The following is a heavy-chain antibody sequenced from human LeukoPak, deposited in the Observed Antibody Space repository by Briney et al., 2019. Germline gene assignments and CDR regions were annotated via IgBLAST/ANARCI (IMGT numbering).Heavy chain of an antibody. D-gene: IGHD3-22*01. CDR2: FYHSGST. Sequence: SETLSLTCTVSGYSISSGYYWGWIRQPPGKGLEWVGSFYHSGSTYYNPSLKSRVTISVDTSKNQFSLKLRSVTAADTAVYYCARGSGITMIVVVIGDAFDIWGQGTMVTVSS. CDR3: ARGSGITMIVVVIGDAFDI. V-gene: IGHV4-38-2*02. J-gene: IGHJ3*02. CDR1: GYSISSGYY.